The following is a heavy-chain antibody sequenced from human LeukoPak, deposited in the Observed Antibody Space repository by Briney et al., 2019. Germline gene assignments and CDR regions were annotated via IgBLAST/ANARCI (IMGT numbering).Heavy chain of an antibody. Sequence: SETLSLTCTVSGGSISSGGYYWSWIRQHPGKGLEWIGYIYYSGSTYYNPSLKSRVTISVDTSKNQFSLKLSSVTAADTAAYYCARFEYCSSTSCYTSAFDIWGQGTMVTVSS. CDR3: ARFEYCSSTSCYTSAFDI. D-gene: IGHD2-2*02. CDR2: IYYSGST. V-gene: IGHV4-31*03. CDR1: GGSISSGGYY. J-gene: IGHJ3*02.